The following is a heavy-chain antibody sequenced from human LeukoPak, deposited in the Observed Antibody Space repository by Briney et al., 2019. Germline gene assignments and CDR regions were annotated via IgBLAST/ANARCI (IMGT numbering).Heavy chain of an antibody. CDR1: GFTFTSYC. CDR2: IWYDGGNT. Sequence: GGSLRLSCAASGFTFTSYCMHWVRQAPGKGLEWVAVIWYDGGNTYYADSVKGRFTISRDNSKNTLYLQMNSLRAEDTAIYYCATLLQGDGMDVWGKGTTVTVSS. CDR3: ATLLQGDGMDV. V-gene: IGHV3-33*01. J-gene: IGHJ6*04. D-gene: IGHD4-11*01.